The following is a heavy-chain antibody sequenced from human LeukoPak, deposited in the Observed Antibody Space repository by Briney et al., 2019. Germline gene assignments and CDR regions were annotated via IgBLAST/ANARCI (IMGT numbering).Heavy chain of an antibody. D-gene: IGHD2-15*01. CDR1: GFTLSSYA. V-gene: IGHV3-23*01. J-gene: IGHJ4*02. CDR2: VDGGGGGT. CDR3: ASTPIGYCSSSSCNLDY. Sequence: PGGSLRLSCAASGFTLSSYAMTWVRQAPGRGLEWVSSVDGGGGGTYYADSVKGRFTISRDNSKDTLYLQMNGLRAEDTALYYCASTPIGYCSSSSCNLDYWGQGTLVIVSS.